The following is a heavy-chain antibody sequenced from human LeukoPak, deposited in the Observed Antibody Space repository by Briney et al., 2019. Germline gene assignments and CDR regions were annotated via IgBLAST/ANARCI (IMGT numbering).Heavy chain of an antibody. D-gene: IGHD4-23*01. CDR3: ARGHKYGGKSE. CDR2: ISDSGGAT. CDR1: GFTFSDYA. Sequence: GGSLRLSCAASGFTFSDYAMSWVRQAPGKGLEWVSAISDSGGATYNADSVKGRFTISRDNSKNTLYLQMNSLRAEDTAVYYCARGHKYGGKSEWGQGTLVTVSS. V-gene: IGHV3-23*01. J-gene: IGHJ4*02.